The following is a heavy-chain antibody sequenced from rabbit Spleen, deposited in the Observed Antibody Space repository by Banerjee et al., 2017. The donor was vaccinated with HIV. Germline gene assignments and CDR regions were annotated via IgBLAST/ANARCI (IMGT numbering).Heavy chain of an antibody. V-gene: IGHV1S40*01. CDR1: GVSFSSSSY. J-gene: IGHJ4*01. CDR3: ARGSATMTMVITGFYLSL. Sequence: QSLEESGGDLVKPGASLTPTCTASGVSFSSSSYMCWVRQAPGKGLEWIGYIDPVFGITYYASWVNGRFSISRENAQNTVFLQMTSLTAADTATYFCARGSATMTMVITGFYLSLWGPGTLVTVS. D-gene: IGHD2-1*01. CDR2: IDPVFGIT.